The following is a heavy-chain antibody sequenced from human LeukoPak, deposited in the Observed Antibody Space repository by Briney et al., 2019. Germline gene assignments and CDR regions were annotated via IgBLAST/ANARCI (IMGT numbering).Heavy chain of an antibody. J-gene: IGHJ4*02. Sequence: GGSLRLSCAASGFTFSSYAMHWVRQAPGKGLEWVAVISYDGSNKYYADSVKGRFTISRDNSKNTLYLQMNSLRAEDTAVYYCARALDTAMVIPVYYLDYWGRGTLVTVSS. CDR1: GFTFSSYA. V-gene: IGHV3-30*04. CDR2: ISYDGSNK. D-gene: IGHD5-18*01. CDR3: ARALDTAMVIPVYYLDY.